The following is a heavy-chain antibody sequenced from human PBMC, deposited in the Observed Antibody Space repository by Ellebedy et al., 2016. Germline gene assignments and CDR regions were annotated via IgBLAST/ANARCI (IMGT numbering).Heavy chain of an antibody. D-gene: IGHD4-23*01. J-gene: IGHJ5*02. V-gene: IGHV3-7*04. CDR2: IEEDGSAK. CDR3: ARDDSGGLGGA. Sequence: GESLKISCAASGFSFSRHWMSWVRQAPGKGLEWVANIEEDGSAKYYVDSVKGRFTISRDNPKNSLYLQMNSLRDEDTGVYYCARDDSGGLGGAWGQGTLVTVSS. CDR1: GFSFSRHW.